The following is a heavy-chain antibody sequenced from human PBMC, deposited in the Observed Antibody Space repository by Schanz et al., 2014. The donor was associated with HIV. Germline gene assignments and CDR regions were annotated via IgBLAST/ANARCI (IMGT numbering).Heavy chain of an antibody. J-gene: IGHJ4*02. D-gene: IGHD6-19*01. CDR2: SNPNSAGT. CDR1: GYTFTGYY. V-gene: IGHV1-2*02. CDR3: AIPSSGWSTFDY. Sequence: QVQLVQSGAEVKKPGASVKVSCKASGYTFTGYYMQWVRQAPGQGLEWMGWSNPNSAGTSYAQKFQGRVTLTRDTSITTAYMELTTLRSDDTALYYCAIPSSGWSTFDYWGQGTLVTVSS.